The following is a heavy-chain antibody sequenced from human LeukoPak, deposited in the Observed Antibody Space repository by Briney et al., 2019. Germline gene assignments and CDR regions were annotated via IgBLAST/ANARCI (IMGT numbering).Heavy chain of an antibody. D-gene: IGHD6-19*01. CDR1: GFTFSGYA. Sequence: SGRSLRLSCAASGFTFSGYAMHRVRQAPGKGLEWVAVISYDGSNKYYADSVKGRFTISRDNSKNTLYLQMNSLRAEDTAVYYCASLRIAVAGNFDYWGQGTLVTVSS. CDR3: ASLRIAVAGNFDY. V-gene: IGHV3-30*04. CDR2: ISYDGSNK. J-gene: IGHJ4*02.